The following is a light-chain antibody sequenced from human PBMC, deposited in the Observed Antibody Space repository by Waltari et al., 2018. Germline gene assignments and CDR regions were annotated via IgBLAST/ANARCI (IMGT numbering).Light chain of an antibody. CDR3: MQGIEYPWT. Sequence: DIVMTQTQLSLLVTYGAAASICSRSSESLLDSEDGNTYLDWYLQKPGQSPQLLIYKVSNRDSGVPDRFSGSGSDTDFTLKISRVEAEDVGVYYCMQGIEYPWTFGQGTKVEIK. CDR1: ESLLDSEDGNTY. J-gene: IGKJ1*01. CDR2: KVS. V-gene: IGKV2-40*01.